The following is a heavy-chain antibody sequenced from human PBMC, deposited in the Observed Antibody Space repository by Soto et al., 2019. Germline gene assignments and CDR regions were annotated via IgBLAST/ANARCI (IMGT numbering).Heavy chain of an antibody. CDR2: FDPEDGES. CDR1: GYTLRELS. J-gene: IGHJ4*02. V-gene: IGHV1-24*01. CDR3: ATDPQEQWRNSYDY. D-gene: IGHD6-19*01. Sequence: ASVKVSCKVSGYTLRELSMYWVRQAPGKGLEWMGGFDPEDGESIYAQKFQGRVTMTEDTSTDTAYMELSSLRSEDTAVYYCATDPQEQWRNSYDYWGQGTLVTVSS.